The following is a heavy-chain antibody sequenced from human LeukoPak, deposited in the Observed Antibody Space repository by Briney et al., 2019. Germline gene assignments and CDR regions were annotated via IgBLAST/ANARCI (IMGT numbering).Heavy chain of an antibody. D-gene: IGHD3-16*01. CDR1: GYTFTSYD. Sequence: GASVKVSCKASGYTFTSYDINWVRQATGQGLEWMGWMNPNSGNTGYAQKFQGRVTITRDTSISTAYMELSSLRSEDTAVYYCARVVGDYNGPFDYWGQGTLVTVSS. V-gene: IGHV1-8*03. J-gene: IGHJ4*02. CDR3: ARVVGDYNGPFDY. CDR2: MNPNSGNT.